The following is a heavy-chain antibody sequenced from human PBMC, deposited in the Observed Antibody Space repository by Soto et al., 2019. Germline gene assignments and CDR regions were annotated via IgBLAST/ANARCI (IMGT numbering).Heavy chain of an antibody. Sequence: QVQLVQSGAEVKKPGSSVKVSCGASGGTFSSYAISWVRRAPGQGLAWMGGIIPIFGTANYAQKFQGRVTITADESTSTAYMELSSLRSEDTDVYYCARGPGIEAATYWGQGTMVTVSS. CDR3: ARGPGIEAATY. CDR1: GGTFSSYA. D-gene: IGHD6-13*01. J-gene: IGHJ4*02. CDR2: IIPIFGTA. V-gene: IGHV1-69*01.